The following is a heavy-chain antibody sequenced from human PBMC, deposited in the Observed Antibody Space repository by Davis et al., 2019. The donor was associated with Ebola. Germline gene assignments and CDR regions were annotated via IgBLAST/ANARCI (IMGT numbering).Heavy chain of an antibody. J-gene: IGHJ4*02. CDR2: IRSKANTYAT. CDR1: GFTFSSYW. Sequence: GESLKISCAASGFTFSSYWMHWVRQASGKGLEWVGHIRSKANTYATAYAASVKGRFTISRDDSKNTAYLQMNSLKTEDTAVYYCTSGNNWNDDYWGQGTLVTVSS. CDR3: TSGNNWNDDY. D-gene: IGHD1-20*01. V-gene: IGHV3-73*01.